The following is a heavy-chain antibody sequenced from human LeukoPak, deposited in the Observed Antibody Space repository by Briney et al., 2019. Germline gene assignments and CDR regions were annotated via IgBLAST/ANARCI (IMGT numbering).Heavy chain of an antibody. CDR2: ISHDGSNI. D-gene: IGHD2-2*01. J-gene: IGHJ4*02. V-gene: IGHV3-30*03. CDR1: GFTFYNYG. Sequence: GGSLRLSCAASGFTFYNYGMHWVRQAPGKGLEWVAVISHDGSNIHYGDSVKGRFTISRDNSKNTLYLQMNSLRVEDTAVYYCARDRCSSTSCYVDYWGQGTLVTVSS. CDR3: ARDRCSSTSCYVDY.